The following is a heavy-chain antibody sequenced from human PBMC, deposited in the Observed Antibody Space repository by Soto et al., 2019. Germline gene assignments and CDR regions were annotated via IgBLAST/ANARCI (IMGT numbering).Heavy chain of an antibody. V-gene: IGHV4-30-2*01. Sequence: PSETLSLTCIVSGNSITSPSSSWTWFRQPPRKSLEWIGYIYQNGNTYYNPSVKGRVTISVDRSKNQLSLSLQSVTAADTAVYVCVRRKLGDVFDIWGPGTLVTVSS. J-gene: IGHJ4*03. CDR2: IYQNGNT. CDR3: VRRKLGDVFDI. D-gene: IGHD3-16*01. CDR1: GNSITSPSSS.